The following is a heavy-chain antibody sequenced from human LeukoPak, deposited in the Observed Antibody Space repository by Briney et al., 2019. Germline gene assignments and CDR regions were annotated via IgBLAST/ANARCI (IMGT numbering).Heavy chain of an antibody. CDR3: ARDRGYSSSSLDY. CDR2: IYGDGSFT. V-gene: IGHV3-74*01. D-gene: IGHD6-6*01. J-gene: IGHJ4*02. Sequence: GGSLRLSCAASGFTFSNFWMHWVRQAPGKGLVWVALIYGDGSFTRYADSVKGRFTISRDNAKNTVYLQMNSLRAEDTAVYYCARDRGYSSSSLDYWGQGTLVTVSS. CDR1: GFTFSNFW.